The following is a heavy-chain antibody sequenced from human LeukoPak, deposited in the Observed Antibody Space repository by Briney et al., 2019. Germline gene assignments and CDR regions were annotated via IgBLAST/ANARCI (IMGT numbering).Heavy chain of an antibody. Sequence: ASVKVSYKASGYTFTSYGISWVRQAPGQGLEWMGWISAYNGNTNYAQKLQGRVTMTTDTSTSTAYMELRSLRSDDTAVYYCARSGSYYGDGEFDYWGQGTLVTVSS. D-gene: IGHD1-26*01. V-gene: IGHV1-18*01. CDR1: GYTFTSYG. CDR3: ARSGSYYGDGEFDY. J-gene: IGHJ4*02. CDR2: ISAYNGNT.